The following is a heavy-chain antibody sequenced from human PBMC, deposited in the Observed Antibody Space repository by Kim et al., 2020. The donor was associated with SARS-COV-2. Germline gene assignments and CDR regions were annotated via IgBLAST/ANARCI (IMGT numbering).Heavy chain of an antibody. V-gene: IGHV4-39*01. J-gene: IGHJ3*02. CDR2: IYYSGRT. CDR1: GGSISSSSYY. D-gene: IGHD3-10*01. Sequence: SETLSLICTVSGGSISSSSYYWGWIRQPPGKGLEWIGSIYYSGRTYYNPSLKSRVTISVDTTKNQFSLKLSSVTAADTAVYYCGGSMVRGRKAFDIWGQGTMVTVSS. CDR3: GGSMVRGRKAFDI.